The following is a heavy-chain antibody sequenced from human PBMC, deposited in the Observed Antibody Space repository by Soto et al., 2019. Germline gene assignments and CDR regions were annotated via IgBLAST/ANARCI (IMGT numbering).Heavy chain of an antibody. D-gene: IGHD3-22*01. CDR2: IYPSGST. J-gene: IGHJ4*02. Sequence: SSETLSLTCGVSGGAISSSRWWTWVRQFPGKGLEWIGEIYPSGSTNYNPSLKSRVTISLDRSQNQFSLNLRSVTAADTATYYCARVPEDSSGYFDSWGQGALVTVSS. V-gene: IGHV4-4*02. CDR1: GGAISSSRW. CDR3: ARVPEDSSGYFDS.